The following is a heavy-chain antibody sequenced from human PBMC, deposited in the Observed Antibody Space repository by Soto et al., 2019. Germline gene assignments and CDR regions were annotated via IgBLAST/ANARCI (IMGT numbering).Heavy chain of an antibody. V-gene: IGHV4-4*02. CDR1: GGSISSSNW. J-gene: IGHJ6*02. D-gene: IGHD4-4*01. Sequence: QVQLQESGPGLVKPSGTLSLTCAVSGGSISSSNWWSWVRQPPGKGLEWIGEIYHSGSTNYNPSRKSRVTISVDKSKNQFSLKLSSVTAADTSVYYCARDKVTPLSYYGMDVWGQGTTVTVSS. CDR3: ARDKVTPLSYYGMDV. CDR2: IYHSGST.